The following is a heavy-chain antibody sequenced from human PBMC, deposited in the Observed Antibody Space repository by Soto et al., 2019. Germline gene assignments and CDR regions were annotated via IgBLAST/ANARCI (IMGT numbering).Heavy chain of an antibody. J-gene: IGHJ4*02. D-gene: IGHD3-10*01. V-gene: IGHV3-23*01. CDR1: GFTFSSYA. CDR2: ISGSGGST. Sequence: PRGSLRLSCAVSGFTFSSYAMSWVRQAPGKGLEWVSTISGSGGSTYYADSVKGRFTIFRDNSKNTLYLQMNSLRAEDTAVYYCAKDRIWFGTRGGQGTLVTVSS. CDR3: AKDRIWFGTR.